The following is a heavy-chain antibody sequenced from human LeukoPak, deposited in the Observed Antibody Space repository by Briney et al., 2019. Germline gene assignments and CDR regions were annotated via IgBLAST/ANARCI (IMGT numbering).Heavy chain of an antibody. V-gene: IGHV3-21*04. CDR2: ISSSSSYI. D-gene: IGHD3-22*01. CDR3: ARAMIVVVTDTDNWFDP. Sequence: GGSLRLSCAASGFTFSSYSMNWVRQAPGKGLEWVSSISSSSSYIYYADSVKGRFTISRDNAKNSLYLQMNSLRVEDTAVYYCARAMIVVVTDTDNWFDPWGQGTLVTVSS. J-gene: IGHJ5*02. CDR1: GFTFSSYS.